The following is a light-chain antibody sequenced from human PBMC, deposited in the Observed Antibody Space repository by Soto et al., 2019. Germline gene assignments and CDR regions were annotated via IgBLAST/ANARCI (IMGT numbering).Light chain of an antibody. J-gene: IGLJ2*01. V-gene: IGLV1-51*01. CDR2: DNN. Sequence: QSVLTQPPSVSAAPGQKVTISCSGSSASIGSNYVSWYQQLPGTAPKLLIYDNNKRPSGIPDRFSGSKSGTSATLGITGLQTGDEADYYCGTWDSSLSAGVFGAGTKLTVL. CDR3: GTWDSSLSAGV. CDR1: SASIGSNY.